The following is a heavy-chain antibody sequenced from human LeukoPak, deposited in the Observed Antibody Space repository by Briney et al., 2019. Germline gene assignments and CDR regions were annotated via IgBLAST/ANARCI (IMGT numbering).Heavy chain of an antibody. CDR1: GFTFSSYW. CDR3: AKADIAARLVLLAKLDY. Sequence: PGGSLRLSCAASGFTFSSYWMNWVRQAPGKGLEWVANIKQDGSEKYYVDSVKGRFTISRDNAKNSLYLQMNSLRAEDTAVYYCAKADIAARLVLLAKLDYWGQGTLVTVSS. D-gene: IGHD6-6*01. CDR2: IKQDGSEK. J-gene: IGHJ4*02. V-gene: IGHV3-7*01.